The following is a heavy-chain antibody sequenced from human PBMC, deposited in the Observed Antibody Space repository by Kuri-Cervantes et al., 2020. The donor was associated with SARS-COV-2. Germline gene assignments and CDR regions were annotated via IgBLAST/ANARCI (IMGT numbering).Heavy chain of an antibody. CDR2: IYTDGST. Sequence: GSLRLSCTVSGGSISSNSWSWIRQPAGKGLEWIGRIYTDGSTNYNPSLKSRVTMSLDTSKNQFSLRLYSVTAADTAVYYCARDKGHCSDTSCYYYYMDVWGKGTTVTVSS. V-gene: IGHV4-4*07. CDR1: GGSISSNS. CDR3: ARDKGHCSDTSCYYYYMDV. D-gene: IGHD2-2*01. J-gene: IGHJ6*03.